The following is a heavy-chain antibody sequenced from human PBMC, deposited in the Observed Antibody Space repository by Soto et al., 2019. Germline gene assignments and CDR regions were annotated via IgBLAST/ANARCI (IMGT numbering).Heavy chain of an antibody. J-gene: IGHJ6*02. CDR2: IFYSGSP. Sequence: PSETLSLTCTVSGVSISSDYWSWIRQSPGKGLEWIGNIFYSGSPNYNPSLKSRVTISLDTSKNQISLRLNSVTAADTALYYCAREGVSSSWYNYYGMDVWGQGTTVTVSS. CDR3: AREGVSSSWYNYYGMDV. D-gene: IGHD6-13*01. CDR1: GVSISSDY. V-gene: IGHV4-59*12.